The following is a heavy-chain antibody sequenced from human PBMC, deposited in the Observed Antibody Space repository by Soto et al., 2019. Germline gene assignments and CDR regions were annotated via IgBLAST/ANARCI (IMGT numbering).Heavy chain of an antibody. CDR1: GGSISSSNW. D-gene: IGHD3-22*01. V-gene: IGHV4-4*02. CDR2: IYHSGST. CDR3: ARDRLRLNYYDSSGSTEGMDV. Sequence: PSETLSLTCAASGGSISSSNWWSWVRQPPGKGLEWIGEIYHSGSTNYNPSLKSRVTISVDKSKNQFSLKLSSVTAADTAVYYCARDRLRLNYYDSSGSTEGMDVWGQGTTVTVSS. J-gene: IGHJ6*02.